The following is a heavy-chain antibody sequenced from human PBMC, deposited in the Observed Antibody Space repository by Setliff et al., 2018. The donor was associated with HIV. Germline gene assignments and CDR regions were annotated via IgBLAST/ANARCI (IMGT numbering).Heavy chain of an antibody. CDR2: ISSDGSTT. CDR3: ATDRFFVANY. D-gene: IGHD2-8*01. V-gene: IGHV3-74*03. CDR1: GSIFSISY. Sequence: LRLSCAATGSIFSISYMHWVRQAPGRGLEWVSLISSDGSTTTYADSVKGRFTVSRDNARNTLYLQMNSLRPDDTAVYYCATDRFFVANYWGPGTLVTVSS. J-gene: IGHJ4*02.